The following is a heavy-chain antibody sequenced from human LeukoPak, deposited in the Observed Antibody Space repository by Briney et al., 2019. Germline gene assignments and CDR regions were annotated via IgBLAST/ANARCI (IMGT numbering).Heavy chain of an antibody. V-gene: IGHV3-33*08. CDR1: GFTFSSYG. J-gene: IGHJ3*02. Sequence: GRSLRLSCAASGFTFSSYGMHWVRQAPGKGLEWVAVIWYDGSNKYYADSVKGRSTISRDNSKNTLYLQMNSLRAEDTAVYYCARANDLGAFDIWGQGTMVTVSS. CDR3: ARANDLGAFDI. CDR2: IWYDGSNK. D-gene: IGHD2-8*01.